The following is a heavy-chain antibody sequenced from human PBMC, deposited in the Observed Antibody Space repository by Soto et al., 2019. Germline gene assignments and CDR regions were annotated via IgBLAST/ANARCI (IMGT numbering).Heavy chain of an antibody. CDR1: GFTFSSYS. Sequence: GGSLRLSCVASGFTFSSYSMNWVRQAPGKGLEWVSSISSSSSYIYYADSVKGRFTISRDNAKNSLYLQMNSLRAEDTAVYYCARDSAMVRGVISPYFDYWGQGTLVTVSS. V-gene: IGHV3-21*01. CDR2: ISSSSSYI. CDR3: ARDSAMVRGVISPYFDY. D-gene: IGHD3-10*01. J-gene: IGHJ4*02.